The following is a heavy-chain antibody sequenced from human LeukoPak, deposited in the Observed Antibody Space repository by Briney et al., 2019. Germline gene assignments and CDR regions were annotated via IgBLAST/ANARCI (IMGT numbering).Heavy chain of an antibody. V-gene: IGHV1-2*02. CDR2: INPNSGGT. Sequence: ASVKVSCKASGYTFTGYYMHWVRQAPGQGLEWMGWINPNSGGTNYAQKFHGRVTMTRDTSISTAYMELSRLRSDDTAVYYCARAPMFRGVIVWFDPWGQGTLVTVSS. CDR1: GYTFTGYY. J-gene: IGHJ5*02. D-gene: IGHD3-10*01. CDR3: ARAPMFRGVIVWFDP.